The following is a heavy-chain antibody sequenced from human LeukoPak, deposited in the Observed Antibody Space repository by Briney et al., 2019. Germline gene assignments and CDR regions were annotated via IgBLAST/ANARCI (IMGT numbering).Heavy chain of an antibody. D-gene: IGHD6-19*01. Sequence: PGRALPLSRAACRCTFSPYGMNRVRQAPATGRDWLAKIWDDGGKTYDADSVKGRFTISRDDSDNTLYLEMNSLRAEDTAVYYCARSNGGVPIAGGHSSGWADYWGQGSLVTVSS. CDR3: ARSNGGVPIAGGHSSGWADY. V-gene: IGHV3-33*07. J-gene: IGHJ4*02. CDR2: IWDDGGKT. CDR1: RCTFSPYG.